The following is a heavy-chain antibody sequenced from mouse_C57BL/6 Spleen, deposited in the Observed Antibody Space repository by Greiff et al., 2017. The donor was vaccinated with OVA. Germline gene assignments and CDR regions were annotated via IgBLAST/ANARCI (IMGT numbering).Heavy chain of an antibody. CDR2: IYPSDSET. D-gene: IGHD4-1*01. CDR3: ASLLGPYYFDY. CDR1: GYTFTSYW. J-gene: IGHJ2*01. Sequence: VQLQQSGAELVRPGSSVKLSCKASGYTFTSYWMDWVKQRPGQGLEWIGNIYPSDSETHYNQKFKDKATLTVDKSSSTAYMQLSSLTSEDSAVYYCASLLGPYYFDYWGQGTTLTVSS. V-gene: IGHV1-61*01.